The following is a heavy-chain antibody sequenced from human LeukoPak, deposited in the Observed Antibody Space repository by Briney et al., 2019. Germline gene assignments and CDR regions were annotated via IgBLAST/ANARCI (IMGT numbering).Heavy chain of an antibody. Sequence: GGSLRLSCAASGFTFSSYAMHWVRQAPGKGLEWVAVISYDGSNKFYADSVKGRFTISRDNSKNTLYLQMNSLRAEDTAVYYCARTLTVAVFDYWGQGTLVTVSS. CDR2: ISYDGSNK. CDR1: GFTFSSYA. D-gene: IGHD3-22*01. J-gene: IGHJ4*02. V-gene: IGHV3-30-3*01. CDR3: ARTLTVAVFDY.